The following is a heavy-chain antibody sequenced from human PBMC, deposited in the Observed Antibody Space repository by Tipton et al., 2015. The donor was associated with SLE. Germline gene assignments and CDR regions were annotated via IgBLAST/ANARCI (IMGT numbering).Heavy chain of an antibody. CDR1: GFTFRNYA. Sequence: SLRLSCAAPGFTFRNYAMSWVRQAPGKGLEWVSAITGRGDRTYYIDSVKGRFTISRDNSKNSLYLQMNGLRAEDPAVYYCARSPVDYWNGYSAWGQGTLVAVSS. D-gene: IGHD3-3*01. CDR2: ITGRGDRT. J-gene: IGHJ4*02. CDR3: ARSPVDYWNGYSA. V-gene: IGHV3-23*01.